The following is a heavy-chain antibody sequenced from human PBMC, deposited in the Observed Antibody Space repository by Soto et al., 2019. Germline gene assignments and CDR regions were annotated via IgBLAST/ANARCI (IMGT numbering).Heavy chain of an antibody. CDR2: IYPGDSDT. D-gene: IGHD2-2*01. V-gene: IGHV5-51*01. J-gene: IGHJ3*02. Sequence: GESLKISCKGSGYSFTSYWIGWVRQMPGKGLEWMGIIYPGDSDTRYSPSFQGQVTISADKSISTAYLQWSSLKASDTAMYYCARLWLGYCSITSCNTNKLGAFDIWGQGTTVTVSS. CDR3: ARLWLGYCSITSCNTNKLGAFDI. CDR1: GYSFTSYW.